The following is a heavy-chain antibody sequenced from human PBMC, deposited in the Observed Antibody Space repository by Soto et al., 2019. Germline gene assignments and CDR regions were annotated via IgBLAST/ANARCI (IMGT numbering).Heavy chain of an antibody. V-gene: IGHV1-69*04. J-gene: IGHJ5*02. CDR2: IIPILGIA. CDR1: GGTFSSYT. Sequence: SVKVSCKASGGTFSSYTISWVRQAPGQGLEWMGRIIPILGIANYAQKFQGRVTITADKSTSTAYMELSSLRSEDTAVYYCARESLGVVPAAKRRPNWFDPWGQGTLVTVSS. D-gene: IGHD2-2*01. CDR3: ARESLGVVPAAKRRPNWFDP.